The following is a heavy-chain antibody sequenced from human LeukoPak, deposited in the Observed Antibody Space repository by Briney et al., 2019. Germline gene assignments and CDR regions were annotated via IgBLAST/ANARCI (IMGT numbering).Heavy chain of an antibody. Sequence: GSVKVSCKASGYTFTSYYMHWVRQAPGQGVEWRGIINPSGGSTNYAQKFQGRVTMTRDTSTSTVYMELSSLRSEDTAVYYCARVRGYSYGAFDYWGQGTLVTVS. D-gene: IGHD5-18*01. V-gene: IGHV1-46*01. CDR3: ARVRGYSYGAFDY. CDR2: INPSGGST. J-gene: IGHJ4*02. CDR1: GYTFTSYY.